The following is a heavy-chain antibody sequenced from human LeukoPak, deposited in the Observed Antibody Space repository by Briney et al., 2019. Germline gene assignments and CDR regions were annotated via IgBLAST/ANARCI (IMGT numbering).Heavy chain of an antibody. Sequence: GGSLRLSCAASGFTFSSYGMHWVRQAPGKGLEWVAVIWYDGSDKYYADSVKGRFTISRDNSKNTLYLQMNSLRAEDTAVYYCARDRSGDGYNYGGAFDIWGQGTTVTVSS. V-gene: IGHV3-33*01. CDR1: GFTFSSYG. J-gene: IGHJ3*02. CDR2: IWYDGSDK. D-gene: IGHD5-24*01. CDR3: ARDRSGDGYNYGGAFDI.